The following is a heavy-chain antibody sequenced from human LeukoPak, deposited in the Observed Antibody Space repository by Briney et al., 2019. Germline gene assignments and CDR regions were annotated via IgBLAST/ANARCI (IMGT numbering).Heavy chain of an antibody. CDR3: ARVAVEMATYFDY. CDR1: GGSISSYY. Sequence: SETLSLTCTVSGGSISSYYWSWIRQPPGKGLEWIGYIYYSGSTNYNPSLKSRVTISVDTSKNQFSLKLSSVTAADTAVYYCARVAVEMATYFDYWGQGTWSPSPQ. CDR2: IYYSGST. D-gene: IGHD5-24*01. J-gene: IGHJ4*02. V-gene: IGHV4-59*01.